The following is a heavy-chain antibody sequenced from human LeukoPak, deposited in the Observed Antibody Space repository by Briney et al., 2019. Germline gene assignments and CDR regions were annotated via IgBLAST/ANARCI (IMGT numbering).Heavy chain of an antibody. J-gene: IGHJ4*02. D-gene: IGHD3-22*01. CDR2: INHSGST. CDR3: ARDPDYYDSSGYSDY. CDR1: GGSFSGYY. Sequence: SETLSLTCAVYGGSFSGYYWSWIRQPPGKGLEWIGEINHSGSTNYNPSLKSRVTISVDTSKNQFSLKLSSVTAADTAVYYCARDPDYYDSSGYSDYWGQGTLVTVSS. V-gene: IGHV4-34*01.